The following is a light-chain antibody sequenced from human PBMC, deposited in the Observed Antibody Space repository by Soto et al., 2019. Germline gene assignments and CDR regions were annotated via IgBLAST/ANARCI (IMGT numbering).Light chain of an antibody. V-gene: IGLV1-40*01. CDR2: GNN. Sequence: QSAVTQPPSVSGAPGQRVTISCTGSSSNIGAGYDVHWYQQFPGTAPKLLIYGNNNRPSGVTDRFSGSKSSTSASLAITGLQAEDEADYYCQSFDTRLNSVVFGGGTKLTVL. CDR3: QSFDTRLNSVV. J-gene: IGLJ2*01. CDR1: SSNIGAGYD.